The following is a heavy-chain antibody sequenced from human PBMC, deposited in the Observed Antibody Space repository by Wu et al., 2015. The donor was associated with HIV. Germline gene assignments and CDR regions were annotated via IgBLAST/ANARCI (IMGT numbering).Heavy chain of an antibody. CDR2: MNPNSGNT. D-gene: IGHD5-18*01. J-gene: IGHJ3*02. Sequence: QVQLVQSGAEVKKPGASVKVSCKASGYTFTNFDINWVRQATGQGLQWMGWMNPNSGNTGYAQKFQGRVTMTRNTSISTAYMDLSSLTSEDTAVYYCANNYGYDAFDIVGPRDNGHRLF. CDR1: GYTFTNFD. CDR3: ANNYGYDAFDI. V-gene: IGHV1-8*01.